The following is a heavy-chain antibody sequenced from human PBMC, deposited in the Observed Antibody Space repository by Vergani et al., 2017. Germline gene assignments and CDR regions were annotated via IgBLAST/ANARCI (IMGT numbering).Heavy chain of an antibody. Sequence: QVQLVESGGGLVKPGGSLRLSCAASGFTFSDYYMSWIRQAPGKGLEWVSYISSSSSYTNYADSVKGRFTISRDNAKNSLYLQMNSLRADDTAVYYCARDVQLWSHYYYYGMDVWGQGTTVTVSS. CDR2: ISSSSSYT. CDR1: GFTFSDYY. J-gene: IGHJ6*02. D-gene: IGHD5-18*01. CDR3: ARDVQLWSHYYYYGMDV. V-gene: IGHV3-11*06.